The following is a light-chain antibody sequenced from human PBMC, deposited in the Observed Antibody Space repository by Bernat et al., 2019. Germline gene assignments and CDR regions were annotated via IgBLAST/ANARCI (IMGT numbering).Light chain of an antibody. Sequence: QSALTQPRSVSGSPGQSVTISCTGTSSDVGGYKYVSWYQQHPGKAPKLMIYDVSKRPSGVPDRFSGSKSGNTASLTISGLQAEDEADYYCCSYAGSYTYVFATGTKVTFL. CDR2: DVS. CDR1: SSDVGGYKY. V-gene: IGLV2-11*01. J-gene: IGLJ1*01. CDR3: CSYAGSYTYV.